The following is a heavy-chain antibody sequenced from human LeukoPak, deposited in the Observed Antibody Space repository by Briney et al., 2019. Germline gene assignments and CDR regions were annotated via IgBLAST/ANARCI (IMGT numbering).Heavy chain of an antibody. J-gene: IGHJ3*01. CDR3: AKDSSVPPNALDL. CDR1: GIRFDRYA. V-gene: IGHV3-23*01. CDR2: ISYSGSSP. D-gene: IGHD6-19*01. Sequence: GGSLRLSCAASGIRFDRYAMTWVRQAPGKGLEWVSAISYSGSSPYYGDSVKGRFTISRDNSKNTVYLQMNSLRDEDTALYYFAKDSSVPPNALDLGGQGTMVTVSS.